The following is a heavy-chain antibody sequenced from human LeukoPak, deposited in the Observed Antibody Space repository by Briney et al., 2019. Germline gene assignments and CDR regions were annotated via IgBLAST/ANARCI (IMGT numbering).Heavy chain of an antibody. CDR1: GFTFSSYW. CDR2: LSHDASRE. CDR3: ARIRGATMIVSYFDY. J-gene: IGHJ4*02. D-gene: IGHD3-22*01. Sequence: GGSLRLSCAASGFTFSSYWMSWVRQAPGKGLEWVAVLSHDASREYYADSVKGRFTISRDNSKNTLYLQMNSLRAEDTAVYYCARIRGATMIVSYFDYWGRGTLVTVSS. V-gene: IGHV3-30-3*01.